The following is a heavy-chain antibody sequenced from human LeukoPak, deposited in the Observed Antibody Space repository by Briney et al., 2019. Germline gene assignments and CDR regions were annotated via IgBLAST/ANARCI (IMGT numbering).Heavy chain of an antibody. J-gene: IGHJ5*02. V-gene: IGHV4-59*12. CDR3: ARDYREQFVSGSGWFDP. CDR1: GGSISSSY. D-gene: IGHD3-10*01. CDR2: IYYTGNT. Sequence: SETLSLTCTVSGGSISSSYWSWIRQPPGKGLEWIGYIYYTGNTNYNPSLKSRVTMSVDTSKNQFSLKVSSVTAADTAVYYCARDYREQFVSGSGWFDPWGQGTLVTVSS.